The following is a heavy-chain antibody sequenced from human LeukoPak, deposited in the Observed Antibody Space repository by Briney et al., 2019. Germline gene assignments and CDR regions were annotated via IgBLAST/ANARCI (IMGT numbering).Heavy chain of an antibody. V-gene: IGHV3-48*03. CDR2: ICSSGSTI. J-gene: IGHJ6*02. D-gene: IGHD3-10*01. CDR3: ASESITMVRGVIHYYGMDV. CDR1: GFTFSSYE. Sequence: PGGSLRLSCAASGFTFSSYEMNWVRQAPGKGLEWVSYICSSGSTIYYADPVKGRFTISRDNAKNSLYLQMNSLRAEDTAVYYCASESITMVRGVIHYYGMDVWGQGTTVTVSS.